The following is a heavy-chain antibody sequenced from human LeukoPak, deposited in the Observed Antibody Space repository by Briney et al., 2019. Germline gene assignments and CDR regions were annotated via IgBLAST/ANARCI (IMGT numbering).Heavy chain of an antibody. CDR2: ISGSGGST. Sequence: PGGSLRLSCAASGFTFSSYAMSWVRQAPGKGLEWVSAISGSGGSTYYADSVKGWFTISRDNSKNTLYLQMNSLRAEDTAVYYCANRGYDSGSYPFDYWGQGTLVTVSS. CDR3: ANRGYDSGSYPFDY. V-gene: IGHV3-23*01. D-gene: IGHD1-26*01. CDR1: GFTFSSYA. J-gene: IGHJ4*02.